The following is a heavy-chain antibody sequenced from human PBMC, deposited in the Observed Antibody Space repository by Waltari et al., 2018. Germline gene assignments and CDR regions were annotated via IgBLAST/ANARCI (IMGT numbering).Heavy chain of an antibody. V-gene: IGHV1-2*02. J-gene: IGHJ5*01. CDR1: GDSFPYHF. CDR3: ARGYYGDYAHDS. CDR2: INPNSGET. Sequence: QVQLVQFGAGVKRPGASMKVSCKSYGDSFPYHFIHWVRQAPGQGLAWMGWINPNSGETSYTQKFQGRVTMTRDTSVSTAYVELSELTSDDTAFYFCARGYYGDYAHDSWGQGALVTVSS. D-gene: IGHD4-17*01.